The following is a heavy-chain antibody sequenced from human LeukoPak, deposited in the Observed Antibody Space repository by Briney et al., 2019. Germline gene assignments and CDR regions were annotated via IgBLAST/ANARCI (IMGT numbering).Heavy chain of an antibody. V-gene: IGHV3-23*01. CDR1: GFTFSSYW. J-gene: IGHJ3*02. CDR3: AKGIAVAGHDAFDI. CDR2: ISGSGGST. Sequence: GGSLRLSCAASGFTFSSYWMNWARQAPGKGPEWVSAISGSGGSTYYADSVKGRFTISRDNSKNTLYLQMNSLRAEDTAVYYCAKGIAVAGHDAFDIWGQGTMVTVSS. D-gene: IGHD6-19*01.